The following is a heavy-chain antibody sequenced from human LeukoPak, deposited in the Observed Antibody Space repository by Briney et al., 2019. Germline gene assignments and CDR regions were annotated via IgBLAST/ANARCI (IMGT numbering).Heavy chain of an antibody. Sequence: PGGSLRLSCVASGFTFGSYWMSWVRQAPGEGLEWVANIKQDGSEKYYVDSVKGRFTISRDNAKNSLYVQMNSLRAEDTAVYYCARAGLTAEYFQHWGQGTLVTVSS. CDR1: GFTFGSYW. CDR3: ARAGLTAEYFQH. J-gene: IGHJ1*01. D-gene: IGHD1-14*01. V-gene: IGHV3-7*01. CDR2: IKQDGSEK.